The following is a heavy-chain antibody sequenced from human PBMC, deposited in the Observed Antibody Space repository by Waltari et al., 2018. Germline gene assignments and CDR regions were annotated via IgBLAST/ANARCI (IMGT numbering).Heavy chain of an antibody. CDR2: IDWDDDK. V-gene: IGHV2-70*15. Sequence: QVTLRESGPALVKPTQTLTLPCTFSGFSLSTSGMCVSWIRQPPGKALEWLARIDWDDDKYYSTSLKTRLTISKDTSKNQVVLTMTNMDPVDTATYYCARKSWGYGAFDYWGQGTLVTVSS. CDR1: GFSLSTSGMC. CDR3: ARKSWGYGAFDY. D-gene: IGHD3-16*01. J-gene: IGHJ4*02.